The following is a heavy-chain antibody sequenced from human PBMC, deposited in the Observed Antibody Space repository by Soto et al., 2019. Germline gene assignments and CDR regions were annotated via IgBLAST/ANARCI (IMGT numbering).Heavy chain of an antibody. Sequence: GGSLRLSCAGSGFSFSSYTLNWVRQTPGKGLEWVASTTNDSNYMSYADSVEGRFTISRDNAKSSLSLHMSSLRVEDTAVYFCSTEPPGAGAFNFWGQGTLVTVSS. CDR2: TTNDSNYM. CDR1: GFSFSSYT. D-gene: IGHD3-10*01. J-gene: IGHJ3*01. V-gene: IGHV3-21*06. CDR3: STEPPGAGAFNF.